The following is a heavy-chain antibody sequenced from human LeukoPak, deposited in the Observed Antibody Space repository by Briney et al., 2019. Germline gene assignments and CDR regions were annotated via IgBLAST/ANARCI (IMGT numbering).Heavy chain of an antibody. CDR2: MNPNSGNT. Sequence: GASVKVSCKTSGYTFTSYDINWVRQATGQGLEWMGWMNPNSGNTGYAQKFQGRVTITRNTSISTAYMELSSLRSEDTAVYYCARAPPYSSSSNYMDVWGKGTTVTVSS. V-gene: IGHV1-8*03. CDR1: GYTFTSYD. J-gene: IGHJ6*03. CDR3: ARAPPYSSSSNYMDV. D-gene: IGHD6-6*01.